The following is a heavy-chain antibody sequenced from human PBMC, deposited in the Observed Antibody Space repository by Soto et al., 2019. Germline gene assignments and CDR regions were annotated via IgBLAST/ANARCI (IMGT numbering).Heavy chain of an antibody. CDR2: IFSNDEK. V-gene: IGHV2-26*01. D-gene: IGHD2-2*02. Sequence: SGPTLVNPTETLTLTCTVSGFSLSNARMGVSWIRQPPGKALEWLAHIFSNDEKSYSTSLKSRLTISKDTSKSQVVLTMTNMDPVDTATYYCARSTGYCSSTSCYIYAFDIWGQGTMVTVSS. CDR3: ARSTGYCSSTSCYIYAFDI. CDR1: GFSLSNARMG. J-gene: IGHJ3*02.